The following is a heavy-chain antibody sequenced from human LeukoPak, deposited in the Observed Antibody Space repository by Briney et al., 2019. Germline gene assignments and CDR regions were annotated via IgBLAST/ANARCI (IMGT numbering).Heavy chain of an antibody. V-gene: IGHV1-2*02. CDR1: GYTFTGYY. D-gene: IGHD2-21*02. CDR3: ANLLPGDFEEGDAFDI. J-gene: IGHJ3*02. Sequence: ASVKVSCKASGYTFTGYYMHWVRQAPGQGLEWMGWINPNSGGTNYAQKFQGRVTMTRDTSISTAYMELSRLRSDDTAVYYCANLLPGDFEEGDAFDIWGQGTMVTVSS. CDR2: INPNSGGT.